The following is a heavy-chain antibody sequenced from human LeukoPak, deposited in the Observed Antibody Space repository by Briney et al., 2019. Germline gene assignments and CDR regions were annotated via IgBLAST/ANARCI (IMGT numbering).Heavy chain of an antibody. CDR1: GYTFTAYY. J-gene: IGHJ4*02. CDR3: ARAMNSWFLLDLDY. CDR2: IDPNSGDT. V-gene: IGHV1-2*02. D-gene: IGHD3-22*01. Sequence: ASVKVSCKASGYTFTAYYIHRVRQAPGQGLEWMGWIDPNSGDTKYVEKFQGRVTMTRDTSFSTAYMALSSLRSDDTAMYYCARAMNSWFLLDLDYWGQGNLVTVSS.